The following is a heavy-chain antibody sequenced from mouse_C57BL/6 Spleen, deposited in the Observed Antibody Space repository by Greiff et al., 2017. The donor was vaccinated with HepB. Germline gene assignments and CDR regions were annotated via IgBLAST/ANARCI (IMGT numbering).Heavy chain of an antibody. J-gene: IGHJ4*01. D-gene: IGHD1-1*01. Sequence: QVQLQQPGAELVMPGASVKLSCKASGYTFTSYWMHWVKQRPGQGLEWIGEIDPSDSYTNYNQKFKGKSTLTVDKSSSTAYMQLSNLTSEDSAVYYCARAPYYGSRGGAMDYWGQGTSVTVSS. CDR2: IDPSDSYT. V-gene: IGHV1-69*01. CDR1: GYTFTSYW. CDR3: ARAPYYGSRGGAMDY.